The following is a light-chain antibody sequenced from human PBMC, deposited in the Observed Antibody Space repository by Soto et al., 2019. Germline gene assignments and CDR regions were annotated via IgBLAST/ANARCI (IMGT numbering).Light chain of an antibody. CDR2: GAS. Sequence: EIVLTHSPATLSLSPGERATLSCRASQSVNSRLAWYQHKPGQAPRLLISGASSRATGIPDRFSGSGSATDFTLTISRLEPEDFAVYYCQQYNNWPETFGQGTKVDI. CDR1: QSVNSR. V-gene: IGKV3D-15*01. J-gene: IGKJ1*01. CDR3: QQYNNWPET.